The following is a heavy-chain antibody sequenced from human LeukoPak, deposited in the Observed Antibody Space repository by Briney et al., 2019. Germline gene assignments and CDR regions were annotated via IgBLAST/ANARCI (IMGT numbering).Heavy chain of an antibody. D-gene: IGHD3-16*01. Sequence: GGSLRHSCAASGFTFSNVWMTWVRQAPGKGLERVGRIQTKNDGETTDYAAPVKGRFTISRDDSKNTLYLQMNSLKIEDTAVYYCTSTLGYWGHGTLVTVSS. CDR1: GFTFSNVW. CDR2: IQTKNDGETT. CDR3: TSTLGY. J-gene: IGHJ4*01. V-gene: IGHV3-15*01.